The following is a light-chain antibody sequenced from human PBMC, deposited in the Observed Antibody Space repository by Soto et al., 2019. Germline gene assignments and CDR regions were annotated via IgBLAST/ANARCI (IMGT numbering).Light chain of an antibody. CDR2: GAS. Sequence: EVVLTQSPGTLSLSPGERATLSCRASQTININYLAWYQQKPGQAPRLLMSGASNRATGIPDRFSGRGSGTNFTLTINRMDPEDFAVYFCQQHNTSPRTFGQGTKVEVK. CDR3: QQHNTSPRT. CDR1: QTININY. V-gene: IGKV3-20*01. J-gene: IGKJ1*01.